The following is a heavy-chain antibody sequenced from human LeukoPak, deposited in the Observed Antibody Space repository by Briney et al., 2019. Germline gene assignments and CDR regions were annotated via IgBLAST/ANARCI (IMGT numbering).Heavy chain of an antibody. CDR1: GFTFSGSA. Sequence: GGSLRLSCAASGFTFSGSAMHWVRQASGKGLGWVGRIRSKANSYATAYAASVKGRFTISRDDSKNTAYLQMNSLKTEDTAVYYCTRHSDYGDYFYYYYYYMDVWGKGTTVTISS. J-gene: IGHJ6*03. CDR2: IRSKANSYAT. V-gene: IGHV3-73*01. CDR3: TRHSDYGDYFYYYYYYMDV. D-gene: IGHD4-17*01.